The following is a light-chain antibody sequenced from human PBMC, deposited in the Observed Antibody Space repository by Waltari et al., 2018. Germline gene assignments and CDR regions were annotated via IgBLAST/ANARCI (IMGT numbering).Light chain of an antibody. J-gene: IGKJ2*01. CDR3: QQYNNWPPKT. CDR2: GAS. CDR1: QSVSSN. Sequence: EIVMPQSPATLSVSPGERATLSCRAIQSVSSNLAWYQQTPGQSPRPLIIGASTRATGIPASFSGSGSGTEFTLNISRLQSEEFAVYYCQQYNNWPPKTFGQGTKLEIK. V-gene: IGKV3-15*01.